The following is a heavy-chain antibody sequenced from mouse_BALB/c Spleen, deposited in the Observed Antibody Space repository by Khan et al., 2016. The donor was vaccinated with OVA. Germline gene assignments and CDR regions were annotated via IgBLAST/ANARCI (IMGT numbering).Heavy chain of an antibody. D-gene: IGHD1-1*01. V-gene: IGHV1-84*02. CDR1: GFTSTDYY. CDR3: AKGGYYDNSLFDY. Sequence: QVQLQQSGPELVKPGASVKISCKASGFTSTDYYIHWVKQKPGQGLEWIGWIYPGSGNTKYNEKFKDMATLTVDTSSTTAYMQLSSLTSEDTAVYFCAKGGYYDNSLFDYWGQGTTLTVSS. J-gene: IGHJ2*01. CDR2: IYPGSGNT.